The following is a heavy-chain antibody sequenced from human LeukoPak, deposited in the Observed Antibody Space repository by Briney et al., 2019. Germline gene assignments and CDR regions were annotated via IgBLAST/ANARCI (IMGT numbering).Heavy chain of an antibody. D-gene: IGHD5-12*01. CDR1: GFTFSSYA. CDR2: ISGSGGST. Sequence: GGSLRLSCAAPGFTFSSYAMSWVRQAPGKGLEWVSAISGSGGSTYYADSVKGRFTISRDNAKNTLYLQMYSQRAEDTAVCYCAKELVARDAFDIWGQGTMVTVSS. V-gene: IGHV3-23*01. CDR3: AKELVARDAFDI. J-gene: IGHJ3*02.